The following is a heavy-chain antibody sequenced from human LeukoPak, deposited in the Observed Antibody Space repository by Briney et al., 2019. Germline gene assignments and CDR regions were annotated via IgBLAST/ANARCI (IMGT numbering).Heavy chain of an antibody. V-gene: IGHV3-21*01. CDR3: ARTIAATGKGLDTFDI. CDR1: GFTFTAHS. D-gene: IGHD6-13*01. Sequence: GGSLRPSCAASGFTFTAHSMNWVRQAPGKGLEWVSSISRSGGFIYYLDSVKGRFTTSRDNAKNSLYLQMNNLRVEDTAVYYCARTIAATGKGLDTFDIWGQGTLVTVSS. CDR2: ISRSGGFI. J-gene: IGHJ3*02.